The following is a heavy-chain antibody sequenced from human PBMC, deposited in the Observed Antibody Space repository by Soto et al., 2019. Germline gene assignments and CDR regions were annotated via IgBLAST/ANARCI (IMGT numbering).Heavy chain of an antibody. CDR2: ITGSGSGYNT. V-gene: IGHV3-23*01. CDR1: GFTFISYA. D-gene: IGHD3-3*01. J-gene: IGHJ6*02. Sequence: GWSLRLSCAASGFTFISYAISWVRLAPGKGLEWVSTITGSGSGYNTFYTDSVKGRFSISRDNSENTVYLQMNSLKTEDTAVYYCTWSTSQAYGMDVWGQGTTVTVSS. CDR3: TWSTSQAYGMDV.